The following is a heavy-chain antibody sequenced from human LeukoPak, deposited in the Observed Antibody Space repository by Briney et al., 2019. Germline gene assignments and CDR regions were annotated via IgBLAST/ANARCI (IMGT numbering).Heavy chain of an antibody. CDR3: AGEAYGSGSSDNWFDP. D-gene: IGHD3-10*01. V-gene: IGHV4-34*08. J-gene: IGHJ5*02. CDR1: GFTFSSYE. Sequence: GSLRLSCAASGFTFSSYEMNWIRQTPGKGLEWIGEINHSGSTDYNPSLKSRVTISVDTSKNQFSLKLSSVTAADTAVYYCAGEAYGSGSSDNWFDPWGQGTLVTVSS. CDR2: INHSGST.